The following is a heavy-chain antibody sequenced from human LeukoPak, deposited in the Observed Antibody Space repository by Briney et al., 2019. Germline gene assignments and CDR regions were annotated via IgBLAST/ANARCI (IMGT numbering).Heavy chain of an antibody. CDR2: IYHSGST. D-gene: IGHD6-13*01. CDR3: ARGEAEAGLDC. CDR1: GGSISSYY. Sequence: PSETLSLTCTVSGGSISSYYWSWIRQPPGKGLEWIGSIYHSGSTFYNPSLKSRVSISVDTSRNQFSLKLTSVTAADTAVYYCARGEAEAGLDCWGQGTLVTVSS. V-gene: IGHV4-59*08. J-gene: IGHJ4*02.